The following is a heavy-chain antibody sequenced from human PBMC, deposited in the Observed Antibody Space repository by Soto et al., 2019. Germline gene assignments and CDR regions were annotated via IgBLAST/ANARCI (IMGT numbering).Heavy chain of an antibody. CDR3: ARFYGSGSFPSDY. J-gene: IGHJ4*02. V-gene: IGHV1-18*01. CDR1: GYTFTTYG. CDR2: INAYTGNT. D-gene: IGHD3-10*01. Sequence: QVQVVQSGAEVKEPGASVEVACKASGYTFTTYGISWLRQAPGQGLEWIGWINAYTGNTNYAQKVQGRVTMTTDTSTSTVDMELRSLRSDDTAVYYCARFYGSGSFPSDYWGQGNLVTFSS.